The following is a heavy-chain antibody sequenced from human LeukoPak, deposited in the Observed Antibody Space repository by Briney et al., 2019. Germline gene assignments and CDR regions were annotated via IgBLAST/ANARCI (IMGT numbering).Heavy chain of an antibody. Sequence: SETLSLTCTVSGGSISILYWSWIRQPPGKGLGWIGDIYYSGTTNYNPSLKSRLTISLDTSKNQFSLRLTSVTAADTAVYYCARIDAVAATPTSFDYWGQGTLVTVSS. V-gene: IGHV4-59*11. CDR1: GGSISILY. D-gene: IGHD6-19*01. CDR3: ARIDAVAATPTSFDY. CDR2: IYYSGTT. J-gene: IGHJ4*02.